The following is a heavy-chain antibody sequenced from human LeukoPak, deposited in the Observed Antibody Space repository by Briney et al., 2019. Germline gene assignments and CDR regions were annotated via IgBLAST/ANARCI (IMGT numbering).Heavy chain of an antibody. CDR3: ATGGYAVTTTLGN. D-gene: IGHD4-17*01. J-gene: IGHJ4*02. V-gene: IGHV3-30*04. Sequence: TGGSLRLSCEASDFTFNRCAMHWVRQAPGKGLEWVAVTSYDATSKYYADSVKGRFTISRDNHKNTLFLQMNNLRTEDTAVYHCATGGYAVTTTLGNWGQGTLVTVSS. CDR1: DFTFNRCA. CDR2: TSYDATSK.